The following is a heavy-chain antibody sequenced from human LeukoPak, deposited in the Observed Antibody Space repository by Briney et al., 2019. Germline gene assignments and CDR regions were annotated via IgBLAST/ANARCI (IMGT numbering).Heavy chain of an antibody. CDR1: GFTFSAYV. V-gene: IGHV3-23*01. CDR3: AKIDRGEYSYGSFFDY. Sequence: GGSLRLSCAASGFTFSAYVMIWVRQAPGKGLEWVSAISGSGGSTFYADSVKGRFTISRDNSKNTLYLQMNSLRVEDTAVYYCAKIDRGEYSYGSFFDYWGQGTLVTVSS. D-gene: IGHD5-18*01. J-gene: IGHJ4*02. CDR2: ISGSGGST.